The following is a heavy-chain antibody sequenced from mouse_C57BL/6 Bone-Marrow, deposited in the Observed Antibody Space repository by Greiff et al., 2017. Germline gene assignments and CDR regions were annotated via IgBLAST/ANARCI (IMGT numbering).Heavy chain of an antibody. Sequence: QVQLQQSGAELARPGASVKLSCKASGYTFTSYGISWVKQRTGQGLEWIGEIYPRSGNTYYNEKFKGKSTLTVDKSSSTAYMQLSSLTSEDSAVYYCARGGGTGAMDYWGQGTSVTVSS. CDR3: ARGGGTGAMDY. CDR1: GYTFTSYG. D-gene: IGHD4-1*01. CDR2: IYPRSGNT. J-gene: IGHJ4*01. V-gene: IGHV1-81*01.